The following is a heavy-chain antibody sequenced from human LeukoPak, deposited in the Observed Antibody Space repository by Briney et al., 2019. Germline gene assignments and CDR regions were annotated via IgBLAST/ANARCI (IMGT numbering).Heavy chain of an antibody. Sequence: PSETLSLTCTVSGGSITSYFWNWIRQPAGKGLEWLGRVYTSGNTNYSPSLKSRVTMSIDTSKNQFSLKLSSVTAADTAMYYCAREVGGTHFDYWGQGTLVTVSS. D-gene: IGHD1-1*01. V-gene: IGHV4-4*07. CDR1: GGSITSYF. J-gene: IGHJ4*02. CDR3: AREVGGTHFDY. CDR2: VYTSGNT.